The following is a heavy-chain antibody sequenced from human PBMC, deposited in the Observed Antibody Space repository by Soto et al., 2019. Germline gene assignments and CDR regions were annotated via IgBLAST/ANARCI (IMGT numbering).Heavy chain of an antibody. D-gene: IGHD6-13*01. J-gene: IGHJ5*02. CDR1: GYTFNSYG. V-gene: IGHV1-18*01. Sequence: ASVKVSCKASGYTFNSYGISWVRQAPGQGLEWMGWISAYNGNTNYAQKLQGRVTMTTDTSTSTAYMELRSLRSDDTAVYYCAGSPIAAAGWAFDPWGQGTLVTVSS. CDR3: AGSPIAAAGWAFDP. CDR2: ISAYNGNT.